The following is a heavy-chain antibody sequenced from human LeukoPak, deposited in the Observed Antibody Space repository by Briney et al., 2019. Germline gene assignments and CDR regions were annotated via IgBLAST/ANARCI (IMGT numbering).Heavy chain of an antibody. CDR2: RIPIFGTA. D-gene: IGHD3-22*01. Sequence: ASVKVSCKASGGTVTSYAISWVRRAPGQGLEWRGGRIPIFGTANNAKKYQGRVTITTDESTRTANMEMSNLRSGDTAVYYCATDDSSGYYWVNGKYFQHWGQGTLVTVSS. V-gene: IGHV1-69*05. CDR3: ATDDSSGYYWVNGKYFQH. CDR1: GGTVTSYA. J-gene: IGHJ1*01.